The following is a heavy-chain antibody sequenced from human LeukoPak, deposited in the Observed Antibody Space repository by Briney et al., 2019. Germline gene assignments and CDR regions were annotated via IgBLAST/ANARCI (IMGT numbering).Heavy chain of an antibody. D-gene: IGHD4-17*01. CDR2: FDPEDGET. J-gene: IGHJ4*02. Sequence: ASVKVSCKVSGYTLTELSMHWVRQAPGKGLEWMGGFDPEDGETIYAQKFQGRVTMTEDTSTDTAYMELSSLRSEDTAVYYCATIPINGDYNGYWGQGTLVTVSS. CDR1: GYTLTELS. V-gene: IGHV1-24*01. CDR3: ATIPINGDYNGY.